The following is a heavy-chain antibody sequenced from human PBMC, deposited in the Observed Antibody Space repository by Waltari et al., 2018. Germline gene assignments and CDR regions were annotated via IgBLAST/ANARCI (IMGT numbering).Heavy chain of an antibody. J-gene: IGHJ3*01. Sequence: EVQLVESGGGLVQPGGSLRLSCASSGFTFSRFWMTWVRQAPGKGLEWVANIKQDGSETYYVDSVKGRFTLSRDNAENSLYLQMDSLRAEDTAVYYCARASEFTAPKTFDFWGQGTMVTVSS. D-gene: IGHD3-10*01. CDR1: GFTFSRFW. CDR3: ARASEFTAPKTFDF. V-gene: IGHV3-7*04. CDR2: IKQDGSET.